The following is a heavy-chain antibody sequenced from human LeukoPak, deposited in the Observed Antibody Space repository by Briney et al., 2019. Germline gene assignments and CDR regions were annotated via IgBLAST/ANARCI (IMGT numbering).Heavy chain of an antibody. CDR2: IYYSGIT. CDR1: GGSISSSSYY. D-gene: IGHD6-19*01. J-gene: IGHJ4*02. V-gene: IGHV4-39*01. CDR3: ATGNSGWYAIGGY. Sequence: RPSETLSLTCTVSGGSISSSSYYWGWIRQPPGKGLEWIGSIYYSGITYYNPSLKSRLTISVDTSKNQFSLKLSSVTAADTAVYYCATGNSGWYAIGGYWGQGTLVTVSS.